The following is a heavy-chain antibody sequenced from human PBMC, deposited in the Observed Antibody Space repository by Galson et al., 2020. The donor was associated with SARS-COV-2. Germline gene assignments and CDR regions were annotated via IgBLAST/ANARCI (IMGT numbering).Heavy chain of an antibody. Sequence: ASETLTLPCTVSGCSISPNYWSWIRQPPGKGLEWIGPIYNSGSTDYNPSLKSRATISVDTPRNQFSLQLTTVTAADTAVYFCAGDVGGGDPFDYWGQGTLVTVSS. CDR3: AGDVGGGDPFDY. J-gene: IGHJ4*02. D-gene: IGHD3-16*01. V-gene: IGHV4-59*01. CDR1: GCSISPNY. CDR2: IYNSGST.